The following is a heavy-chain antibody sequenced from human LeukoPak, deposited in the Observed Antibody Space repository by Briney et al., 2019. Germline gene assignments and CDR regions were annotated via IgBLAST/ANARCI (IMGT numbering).Heavy chain of an antibody. CDR3: ARSPFSIFGVVIYYYYYYMNV. Sequence: GGSLRLSCAASGFTFNDARMSWVGQAPGKGLEWVCRIRSKTDGGTADYAAPVKGRFTISRDDSKNTQYLQMNSQKTEDTAVSYCARSPFSIFGVVIYYYYYYMNVWGKGTTVTVSS. D-gene: IGHD3-3*02. CDR1: GFTFNDAR. J-gene: IGHJ6*03. CDR2: IRSKTDGGTA. V-gene: IGHV3-15*01.